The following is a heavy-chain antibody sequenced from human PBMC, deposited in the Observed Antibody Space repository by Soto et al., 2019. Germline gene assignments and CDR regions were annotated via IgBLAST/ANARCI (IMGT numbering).Heavy chain of an antibody. CDR3: ARGDRGAFDL. Sequence: EVQLVESGGGLVQPGESLRLSCAASGFTFSYYWMHWVRQAPGKGLVWVSRIHSDGSSTTYADSVKGRFTISRDNARITMYLQMNCLRAEDTAVYYCARGDRGAFDLWGQGTVVTVSS. V-gene: IGHV3-74*01. CDR2: IHSDGSST. CDR1: GFTFSYYW. D-gene: IGHD1-26*01. J-gene: IGHJ3*01.